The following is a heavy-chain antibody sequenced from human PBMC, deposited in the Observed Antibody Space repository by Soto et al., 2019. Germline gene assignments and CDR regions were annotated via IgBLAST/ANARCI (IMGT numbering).Heavy chain of an antibody. Sequence: HVQLQESGPGLVKPSETLSLTCTVSGDSISTYYWSWIRQPPGKGLEWIAYIYNSGNTNYNPSLKSRVTISVDTSKNQFSLTLSSVTAADTAVYYCARASGTYYNLGGYYYYYYMDVWGKGTTVTVSS. V-gene: IGHV4-59*01. CDR3: ARASGTYYNLGGYYYYYYMDV. J-gene: IGHJ6*03. D-gene: IGHD3-10*01. CDR2: IYNSGNT. CDR1: GDSISTYY.